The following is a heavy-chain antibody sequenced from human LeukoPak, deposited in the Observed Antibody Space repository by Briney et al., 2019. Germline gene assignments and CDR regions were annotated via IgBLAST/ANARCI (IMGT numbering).Heavy chain of an antibody. Sequence: KSGGSLALSFLASGLTFSSRSMNWLRPAPGKGLEWVASMSSGNDHIYYADAVKGRLTISRDNARNSRSLQMDSLRVEDTAVFYCARCRGGSCYHSDEYWGQGTLVTVSS. CDR3: ARCRGGSCYHSDEY. V-gene: IGHV3-21*01. CDR2: MSSGNDHI. D-gene: IGHD2-15*01. CDR1: GLTFSSRS. J-gene: IGHJ4*02.